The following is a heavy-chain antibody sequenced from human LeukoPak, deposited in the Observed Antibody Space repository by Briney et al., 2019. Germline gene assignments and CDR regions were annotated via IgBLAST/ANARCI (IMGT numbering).Heavy chain of an antibody. Sequence: ASVTVSCKASGYTFSSYDINWARQATGQGLEWMGWMNPNSGNTDYAQRFQGRVTMTRNTSISTAYMELSSLRSEDTAVYYCARGDFGDYFLDYWGQGTLVTVSS. D-gene: IGHD4-17*01. V-gene: IGHV1-8*01. CDR2: MNPNSGNT. CDR3: ARGDFGDYFLDY. CDR1: GYTFSSYD. J-gene: IGHJ4*02.